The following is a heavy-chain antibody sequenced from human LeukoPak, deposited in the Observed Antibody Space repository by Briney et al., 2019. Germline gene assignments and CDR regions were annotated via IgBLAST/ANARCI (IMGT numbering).Heavy chain of an antibody. CDR1: GGTFSSYA. V-gene: IGHV1-69*13. CDR2: IIPIFGTA. D-gene: IGHD2-2*01. CDR3: AGSRGPGDAFDI. J-gene: IGHJ3*02. Sequence: SVKVSCKASGGTFSSYAISWVRQAPGQGLEWMGGIIPIFGTANYAQKFQGRVTITADESTSTAYMELSSLRSEDTAVYYCAGSRGPGDAFDIWGQGTMVTVSS.